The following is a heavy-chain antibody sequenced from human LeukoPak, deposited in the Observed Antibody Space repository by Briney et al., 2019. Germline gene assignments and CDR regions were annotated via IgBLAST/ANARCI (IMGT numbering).Heavy chain of an antibody. Sequence: GGSLRLSCAASGFTFSSYSMTWFRQAPGKGLEWISYISSSGSARYYADSVKGRFTISRDNANDALLLQMNSLRAEDTAVYYCAKDIIGEFPPSWGQGTLVTVSS. J-gene: IGHJ5*02. D-gene: IGHD3-10*01. CDR3: AKDIIGEFPPS. V-gene: IGHV3-48*04. CDR2: ISSSGSAR. CDR1: GFTFSSYS.